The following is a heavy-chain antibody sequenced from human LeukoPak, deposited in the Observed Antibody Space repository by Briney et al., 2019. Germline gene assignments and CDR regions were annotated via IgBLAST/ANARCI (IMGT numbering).Heavy chain of an antibody. J-gene: IGHJ2*01. Sequence: SGPTLVNPTQTLTLTCTFSGFLLSTSGVGVGWIRQPPGKALEWLALIYWDDNKRYSPSLKNRLTITKDTSKNQVVLKMTNLDPVGTATYYCAHWESGYFHLWGRGTLVTVSS. CDR3: AHWESGYFHL. V-gene: IGHV2-5*02. D-gene: IGHD1-26*01. CDR2: IYWDDNK. CDR1: GFLLSTSGVG.